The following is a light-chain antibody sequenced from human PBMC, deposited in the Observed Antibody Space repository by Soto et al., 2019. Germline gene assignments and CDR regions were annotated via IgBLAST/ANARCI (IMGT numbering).Light chain of an antibody. V-gene: IGLV2-14*01. J-gene: IGLJ1*01. CDR3: SSFTSSITYV. CDR2: DVT. CDR1: SSDVGGYNS. Sequence: QSVLTQPASVSGSPGQSITISCTGTSSDVGGYNSVSWYRQDPGKAPKLMIYDVTNRPSGVSNRFSGSKSSNTASLTISGLQAEDEADYYCSSFTSSITYVFGTGTKVTVL.